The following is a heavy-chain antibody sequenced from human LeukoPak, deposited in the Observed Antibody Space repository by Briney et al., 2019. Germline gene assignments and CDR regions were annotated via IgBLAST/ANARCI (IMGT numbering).Heavy chain of an antibody. V-gene: IGHV3-30*02. CDR1: GMTFSSFG. J-gene: IGHJ2*01. CDR2: IWYDGSNK. D-gene: IGHD6-19*01. CDR3: AKELEDSSGPRTYYWYFDL. Sequence: GGSLRLSCAASGMTFSSFGMHWVRQAPGKGLEWVAFIWYDGSNKYYADSVKGRFTISRDNSKNTLYLQMNSLRVEDTAVYYCAKELEDSSGPRTYYWYFDLWGRGTLVTVSS.